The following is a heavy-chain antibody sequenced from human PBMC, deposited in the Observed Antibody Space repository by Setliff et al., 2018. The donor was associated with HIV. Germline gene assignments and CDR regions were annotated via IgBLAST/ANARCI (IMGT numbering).Heavy chain of an antibody. CDR2: INRRGVT. CDR3: ARVRPVASPGSSYDV. Sequence: SETLSLTCAVYGGSLSGDYWSWIRQPPGKGPEWVGEINRRGVTNDNPSLQSRVTILVDTSKNQFSLKLFSVTAADTAVYYCARVRPVASPGSSYDVWGQGTMVTVSS. CDR1: GGSLSGDY. V-gene: IGHV4-34*01. D-gene: IGHD6-19*01. J-gene: IGHJ3*01.